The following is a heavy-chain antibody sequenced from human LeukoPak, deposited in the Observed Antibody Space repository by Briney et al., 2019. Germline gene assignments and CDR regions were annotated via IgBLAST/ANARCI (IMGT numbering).Heavy chain of an antibody. Sequence: SETLSLTCTGSGGSLSSYYWSWIRQPPGKGLEWIGYIYYSGSTYYNPSLKSRVTISVDTSKNQFSLKLSSVTAADTAVYYCASGNWNFWFDYWGQGTLVTVSS. CDR2: IYYSGST. J-gene: IGHJ4*02. V-gene: IGHV4-59*01. CDR1: GGSLSSYY. D-gene: IGHD1-7*01. CDR3: ASGNWNFWFDY.